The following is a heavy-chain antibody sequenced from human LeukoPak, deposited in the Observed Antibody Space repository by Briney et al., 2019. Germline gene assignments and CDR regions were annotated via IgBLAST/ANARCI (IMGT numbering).Heavy chain of an antibody. J-gene: IGHJ3*02. CDR2: INPKSGGT. V-gene: IGHV1-2*02. CDR1: GFTFTAYY. CDR3: ARGPRITIFGVVMANDAFDI. Sequence: APVKVSCKTSGFTFTAYYMHWVRQAPGQGLEWMGWINPKSGGTVYAQKFQGRVTMTRDTSSSTAYMELSRLRFDDTVVYYCARGPRITIFGVVMANDAFDIWGQGTMVTVSS. D-gene: IGHD3-3*01.